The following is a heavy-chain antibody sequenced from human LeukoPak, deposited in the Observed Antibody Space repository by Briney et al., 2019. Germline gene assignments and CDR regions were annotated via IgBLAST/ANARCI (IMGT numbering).Heavy chain of an antibody. V-gene: IGHV4-34*01. CDR1: GGSFSGYY. J-gene: IGHJ6*03. D-gene: IGHD3-3*01. CDR2: INHSGST. CDR3: ARGRVRRITIFGSYYYMNV. Sequence: PSETLSLTCAVYGGSFSGYYWSWIRQPPGKGQEWIGEINHSGSTNYDPSLKSRVTISVDTSKNQFSLKLSSVTAADTAVYYCARGRVRRITIFGSYYYMNVWGKGTTVTVSS.